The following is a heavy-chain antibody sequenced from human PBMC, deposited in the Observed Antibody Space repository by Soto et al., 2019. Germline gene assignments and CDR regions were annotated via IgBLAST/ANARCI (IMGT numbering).Heavy chain of an antibody. CDR3: ARAATARSFDY. J-gene: IGHJ4*02. CDR1: GFTFSSYA. D-gene: IGHD6-6*01. V-gene: IGHV3-64*01. CDR2: ISSNGGST. Sequence: EVQLVESGGGLVQPGGSLRLSCAASGFTFSSYAMHWVRQAPGKGLEYVSAISSNGGSTYYANSVKGRFTISRDNSKNTVYLQMGSLRAEDMAVYYCARAATARSFDYWGQGTLVTVSS.